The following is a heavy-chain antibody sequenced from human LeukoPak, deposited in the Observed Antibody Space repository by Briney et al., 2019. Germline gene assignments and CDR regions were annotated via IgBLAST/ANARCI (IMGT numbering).Heavy chain of an antibody. CDR1: GGSISSSSYY. CDR3: ARGLGAATSEAFDI. CDR2: IYYSGST. D-gene: IGHD1-26*01. Sequence: PSETLSLTCTVSGGSISSSSYYWGWIRQPPGKGLEWIGSIYYSGSTYYNPSLKSRVTISVDTSKNQFSLKLTSVTAADTAVYYCARGLGAATSEAFDIWGQGSMVTVSS. J-gene: IGHJ3*02. V-gene: IGHV4-39*07.